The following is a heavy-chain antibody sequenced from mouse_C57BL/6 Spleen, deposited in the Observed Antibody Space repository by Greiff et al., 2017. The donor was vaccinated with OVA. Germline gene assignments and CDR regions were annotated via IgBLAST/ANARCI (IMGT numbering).Heavy chain of an antibody. CDR3: TRATGYYFDY. CDR2: ISSGGDYI. V-gene: IGHV5-9-1*02. Sequence: EVKVEESGEGLVKPGGSLKLSCAASGFTFSSYAMSWVRQTPEKRLEWVAYISSGGDYIYYADTVKGRFTISRDNARNTLYLQMSSLKSEDTAMYYCTRATGYYFDYWGQGTTLTVSS. CDR1: GFTFSSYA. D-gene: IGHD4-1*02. J-gene: IGHJ2*01.